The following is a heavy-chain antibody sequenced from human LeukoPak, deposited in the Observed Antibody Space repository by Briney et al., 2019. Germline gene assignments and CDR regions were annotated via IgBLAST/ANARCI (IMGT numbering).Heavy chain of an antibody. CDR3: AREAQVGPYYYYGMDV. CDR1: GFTFSSYG. J-gene: IGHJ6*02. D-gene: IGHD1-26*01. V-gene: IGHV3-33*08. CDR2: IWYDGSNK. Sequence: PGGSLRLSCAASGFTFSSYGMHWVRQAPGKGLEWVAVIWYDGSNKYYADSVKGRFTISRDNSKNKLYLQMNSLRAEDTAVYYCAREAQVGPYYYYGMDVWGQGPTVTVSS.